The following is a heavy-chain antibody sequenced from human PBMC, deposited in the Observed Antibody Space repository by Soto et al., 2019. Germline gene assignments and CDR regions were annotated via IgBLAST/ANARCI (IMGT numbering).Heavy chain of an antibody. D-gene: IGHD2-15*01. CDR1: GFTFSSYA. CDR3: ARDRDPAQHCSGGSCPYPRYYYYYGMDV. CDR2: ISYDGSNK. J-gene: IGHJ6*02. V-gene: IGHV3-30-3*01. Sequence: PGGSLRLSCAASGFTFSSYAMHWVRQAPGKGLEWVAVISYDGSNKYYADSVKGRFTISRDNSKNTLYLQMNSLRAEDTAVYYCARDRDPAQHCSGGSCPYPRYYYYYGMDVWGQGTTVTVSS.